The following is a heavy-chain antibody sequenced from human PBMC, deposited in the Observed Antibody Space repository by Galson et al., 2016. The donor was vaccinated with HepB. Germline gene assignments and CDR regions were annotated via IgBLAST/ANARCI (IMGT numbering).Heavy chain of an antibody. V-gene: IGHV4-59*01. CDR1: GGSISSNY. J-gene: IGHJ5*02. CDR2: IYNSGST. Sequence: SETLSLTCTVAGGSISSNYWSWIRQPPGKGLDWIGYIYNSGSTKYNPSLKSRVTISVDTSKNQFSLKLSSVTAADTAVYYCARVLGEENTKWGMLGSSGFDPWGQGTLVTVAS. CDR3: ARVLGEENTKWGMLGSSGFDP. D-gene: IGHD3-16*01.